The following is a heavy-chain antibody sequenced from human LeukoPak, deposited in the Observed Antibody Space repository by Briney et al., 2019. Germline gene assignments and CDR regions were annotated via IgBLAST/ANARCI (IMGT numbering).Heavy chain of an antibody. CDR1: GGSISSGGYS. D-gene: IGHD3-16*01. V-gene: IGHV4-30-2*01. CDR3: ASRRSDEYYFDY. Sequence: SETLSLTCAVSGGSISSGGYSWRWIRHPPGRGREWIVYIYHSGSTYYNPSLKSRVTISVDRSKNQFSLKMSSVTAADTAVYYCASRRSDEYYFDYWGQGTLVTVSS. J-gene: IGHJ4*02. CDR2: IYHSGST.